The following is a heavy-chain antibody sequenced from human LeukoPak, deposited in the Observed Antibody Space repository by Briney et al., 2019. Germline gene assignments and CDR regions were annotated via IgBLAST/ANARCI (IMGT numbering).Heavy chain of an antibody. V-gene: IGHV3-33*08. CDR3: ARDLLLWFGELSGDSDY. CDR1: GFKFTDYA. D-gene: IGHD3-10*01. CDR2: IWYDGSHK. Sequence: PGRSLRLSCVASGFKFTDYAIHWVRQVPGRGLEWVAVIWYDGSHKYYADSVKGRFTISRDNSKNTLHLQMNSLRAEDTAVYYCARDLLLWFGELSGDSDYWGQGTLVTVSS. J-gene: IGHJ4*02.